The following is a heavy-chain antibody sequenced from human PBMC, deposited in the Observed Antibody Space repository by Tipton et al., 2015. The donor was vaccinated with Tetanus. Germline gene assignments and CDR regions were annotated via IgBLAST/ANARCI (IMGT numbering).Heavy chain of an antibody. V-gene: IGHV4-31*03. Sequence: TLSLTCTVSGGSISSGGYYWSWIRQHPGKGLEWIGYIYYIGSTYYNPSLKSRVTISVDTSKNQFSLKLSSVTAADTAVYYCARGADTAMVGTYYFDYWGQGTLVTVSS. J-gene: IGHJ4*02. CDR2: IYYIGST. D-gene: IGHD5-18*01. CDR3: ARGADTAMVGTYYFDY. CDR1: GGSISSGGYY.